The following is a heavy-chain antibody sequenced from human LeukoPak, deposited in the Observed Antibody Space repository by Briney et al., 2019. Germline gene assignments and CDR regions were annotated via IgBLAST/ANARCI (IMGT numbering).Heavy chain of an antibody. CDR1: GYTFTSYG. V-gene: IGHV1-18*01. CDR2: ISAYNGNT. D-gene: IGHD3-10*01. J-gene: IGHJ4*02. CDR3: SRRGGFGELLYGYFDY. Sequence: ASVKVSCKASGYTFTSYGISWVRQAPGQGLEWMGWISAYNGNTNYAQKLQGRVTMTTDTSTSTAYMELRSLRSDDTAVYYCSRRGGFGELLYGYFDYWGQGTLVTVSS.